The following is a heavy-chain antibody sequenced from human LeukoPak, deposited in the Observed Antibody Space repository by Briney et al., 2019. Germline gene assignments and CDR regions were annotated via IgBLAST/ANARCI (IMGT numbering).Heavy chain of an antibody. Sequence: SETLSLTCTVSGGSISSSSYYWGWIRQPPGKGLEWIGSNYYSGSTYYNPSLKSRVTISVDTSKNQFSLKLSSVTAADTAVYYCARKGRDAFDIWGQGTMVTVSS. CDR1: GGSISSSSYY. CDR3: ARKGRDAFDI. V-gene: IGHV4-39*01. CDR2: NYYSGST. J-gene: IGHJ3*02.